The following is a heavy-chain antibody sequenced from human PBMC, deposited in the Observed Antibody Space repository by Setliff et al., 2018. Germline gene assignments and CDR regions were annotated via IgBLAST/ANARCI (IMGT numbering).Heavy chain of an antibody. CDR1: GFIFRDYT. CDR3: AKPTTVTTTHYYYYMDV. Sequence: GESLKISCAASGFIFRDYTMVWVRQAPGKGLEWVSAIDESGGGTYYADSVKGRFTISRDNSKNTLYLQMNSLRAEDTAVYYCAKPTTVTTTHYYYYMDVWGKGTTVTVSS. CDR2: IDESGGGT. J-gene: IGHJ6*03. D-gene: IGHD4-4*01. V-gene: IGHV3-23*01.